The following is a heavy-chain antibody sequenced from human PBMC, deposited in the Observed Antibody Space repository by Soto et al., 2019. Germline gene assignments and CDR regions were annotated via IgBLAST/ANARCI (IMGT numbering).Heavy chain of an antibody. CDR1: GGSISSYY. D-gene: IGHD2-21*01. J-gene: IGHJ3*02. CDR3: ARDHRPPRYCGGDCEQDAFDI. V-gene: IGHV4-59*01. CDR2: IYYSGST. Sequence: SETLSLTCTVSGGSISSYYWSWIRQPPGKGLEWIGYIYYSGSTNYNPSLKSRVTISVDTSKNQFSLKLSSVTAADTAVYYCARDHRPPRYCGGDCEQDAFDIWGQGTMVTVSS.